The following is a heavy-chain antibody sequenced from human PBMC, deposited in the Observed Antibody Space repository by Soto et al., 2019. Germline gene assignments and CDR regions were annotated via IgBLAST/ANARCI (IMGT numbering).Heavy chain of an antibody. CDR2: ISYDGGNK. Sequence: QVQLVESGGGVVQPGRSLRLSCAAAGFTFSSYGMHWVRQAPGKGLEWVAVISYDGGNKYYADSVKGRFTISRDNSKNMMYLQMSSLSDEDTAVYYCAKATTVTTGFFDLWGRGTLVTVSS. J-gene: IGHJ2*01. V-gene: IGHV3-30*18. CDR1: GFTFSSYG. CDR3: AKATTVTTGFFDL. D-gene: IGHD4-17*01.